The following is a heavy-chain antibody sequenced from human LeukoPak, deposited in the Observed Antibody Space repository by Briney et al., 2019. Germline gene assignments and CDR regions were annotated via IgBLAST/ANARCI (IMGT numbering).Heavy chain of an antibody. V-gene: IGHV3-53*01. J-gene: IGHJ3*02. CDR3: ARGRGSYSGHAFDI. Sequence: PGGSLRLSCAASGFTVSSNYMSWVRQAPGKGLEWVSVIYSGGSTYYADSVKGRFTISRDNSKNTLYLQMNSLRAEDTAVYYCARGRGSYSGHAFDIWGQGTMLTVSS. CDR1: GFTVSSNY. CDR2: IYSGGST. D-gene: IGHD1-26*01.